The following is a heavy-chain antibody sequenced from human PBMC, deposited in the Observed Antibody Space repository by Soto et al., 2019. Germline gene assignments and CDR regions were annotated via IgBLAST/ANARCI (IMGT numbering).Heavy chain of an antibody. D-gene: IGHD3-10*01. CDR1: GGSISSSSYY. Sequence: PSETLSLTCTVSGGSISSSSYYCGWIRQPPGKGLELIGSIYYRVSTYYNPSLKSRVTISLDTSKNQLSLQLSSVTAADTAVYYCPRGRFGELYYFCYGMEFWAQGTTVTVSS. CDR3: PRGRFGELYYFCYGMEF. V-gene: IGHV4-39*07. CDR2: IYYRVST. J-gene: IGHJ6*01.